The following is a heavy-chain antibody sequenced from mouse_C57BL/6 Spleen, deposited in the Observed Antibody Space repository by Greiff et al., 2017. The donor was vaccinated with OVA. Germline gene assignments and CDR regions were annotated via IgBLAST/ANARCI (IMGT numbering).Heavy chain of an antibody. J-gene: IGHJ3*01. CDR1: GYTFTSYW. D-gene: IGHD2-5*01. CDR3: ARWGYYSNCGFAD. CDR2: IHPNSGST. Sequence: QVQLQQPGAELVKPGASVKLSCKASGYTFTSYWMHWVKQRPGQGLEWIGMIHPNSGSTNYNEKFKSKATLTVDKSSSTAYMQLSSLTSEYSAVYYGARWGYYSNCGFADWGKGTLVTVSA. V-gene: IGHV1-64*01.